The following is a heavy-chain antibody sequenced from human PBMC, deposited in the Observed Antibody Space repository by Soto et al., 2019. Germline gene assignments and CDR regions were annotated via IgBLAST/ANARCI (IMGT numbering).Heavy chain of an antibody. Sequence: SETLSLTCTVSGGSISSYYWSWIRQPPGKGLEWIGYIYYSGSTNYNPSLKSRVTISVDTSKNQFSLKLSSVTAADTAVYYCARHGGFSSPPAYWGQGTRVTVSS. CDR3: ARHGGFSSPPAY. V-gene: IGHV4-59*08. D-gene: IGHD3-16*01. CDR1: GGSISSYY. J-gene: IGHJ4*02. CDR2: IYYSGST.